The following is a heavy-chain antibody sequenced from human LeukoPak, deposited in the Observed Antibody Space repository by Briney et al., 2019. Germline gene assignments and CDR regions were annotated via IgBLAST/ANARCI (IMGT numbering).Heavy chain of an antibody. Sequence: ASVKVSCKASGYTFTSYGISWVRQVPGQGLEWMGWISAYNGNTNYAQKLQGRVTMTTDTSTSTAYMELRSLRSDDTAVYYCARDSPHFIVGATLGDYWGQGTLVTVSS. D-gene: IGHD1-26*01. CDR2: ISAYNGNT. CDR3: ARDSPHFIVGATLGDY. CDR1: GYTFTSYG. V-gene: IGHV1-18*01. J-gene: IGHJ4*02.